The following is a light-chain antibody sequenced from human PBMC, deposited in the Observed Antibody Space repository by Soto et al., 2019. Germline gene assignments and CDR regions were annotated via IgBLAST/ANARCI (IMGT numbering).Light chain of an antibody. V-gene: IGKV1-9*01. CDR3: QQLNRYPRCT. CDR1: QGISSY. J-gene: IGKJ3*01. Sequence: DIQLTQSPSFLSASVGDRVTLTCRASQGISSYFAWYQQKPGKAPKLLIYAASTLQSGVPSRFSGSGSGTEFTLTISSRQPEDFATYYCQQLNRYPRCTFGPGTKGDIK. CDR2: AAS.